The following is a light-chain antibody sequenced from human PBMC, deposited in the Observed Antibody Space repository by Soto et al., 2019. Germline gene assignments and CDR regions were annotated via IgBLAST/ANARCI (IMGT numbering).Light chain of an antibody. CDR2: GAF. J-gene: IGKJ5*01. V-gene: IGKV3-11*01. Sequence: EIVLTQSPGTLSLSGGERGTLSCRASQSVSSILAWYQQKPGQAPRLLIYGAFTRATGFPARFSGSGSGTDFTLTISSLEPEDSAVYYCQQRHMWPITFGQGTRLEIK. CDR3: QQRHMWPIT. CDR1: QSVSSI.